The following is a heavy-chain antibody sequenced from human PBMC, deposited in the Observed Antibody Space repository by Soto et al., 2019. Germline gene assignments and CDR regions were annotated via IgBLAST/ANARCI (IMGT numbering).Heavy chain of an antibody. V-gene: IGHV3-11*06. CDR1: GFTFGDSY. CDR3: VRGGGGGLFDP. CDR2: ISPGSRYP. J-gene: IGHJ5*02. D-gene: IGHD2-15*01. Sequence: GESLKISCAGSGFTFGDSYMSWIRQAPGKGLEWLSYISPGSRYPAYADPVKGRFTISRDNAKRSLYLQMMSLTAEDTAIYYCVRGGGGGLFDPWGQGTMVTVPQ.